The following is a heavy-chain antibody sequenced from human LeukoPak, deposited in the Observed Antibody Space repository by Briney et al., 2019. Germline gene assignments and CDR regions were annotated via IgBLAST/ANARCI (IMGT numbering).Heavy chain of an antibody. V-gene: IGHV3-53*01. CDR1: GFPFNSYS. CDR3: ARELRGGTYGMDV. CDR2: IYSGGST. J-gene: IGHJ6*02. Sequence: GGSLRLSCAASGFPFNSYSMNWVRQAPGKGLEWVSVIYSGGSTYYADSVKGRFTISRDNSKNTLCLQMNSLRAEDTAIYYCARELRGGTYGMDVWGQGTTVTVSS. D-gene: IGHD5-12*01.